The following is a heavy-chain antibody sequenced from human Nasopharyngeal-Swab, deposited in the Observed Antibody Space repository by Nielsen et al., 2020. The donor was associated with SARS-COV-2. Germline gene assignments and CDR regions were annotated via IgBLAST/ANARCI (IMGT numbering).Heavy chain of an antibody. D-gene: IGHD6-6*01. V-gene: IGHV4-39*01. Sequence: SETLSLTCTVSGGSISSSSYYWGWIRQPPGKGLEWIGSIYYSGSTSYNPSLKSRVTISVDTSKNQFSLKLSSVTAADTAVYYCARGARVQLVRTGWFDPWGQGTLVTVSS. J-gene: IGHJ5*02. CDR1: GGSISSSSYY. CDR2: IYYSGST. CDR3: ARGARVQLVRTGWFDP.